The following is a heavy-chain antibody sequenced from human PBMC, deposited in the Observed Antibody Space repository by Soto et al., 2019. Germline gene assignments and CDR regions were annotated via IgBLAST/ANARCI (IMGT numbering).Heavy chain of an antibody. V-gene: IGHV1-46*01. J-gene: IGHJ4*02. D-gene: IGHD6-6*01. CDR2: INPTGRST. CDR3: ARVMIEYSGSSSFDY. Sequence: QVQLVQSGADVKKPGASVKVSCRSSGYTFTAYYIHWVRQAPGLGFEWVGKINPTGRSTSYAQSFQDRVTMTRDTSTSTDYLELRGLRSEDTAVYYCARVMIEYSGSSSFDYWGQGSLVTVSS. CDR1: GYTFTAYY.